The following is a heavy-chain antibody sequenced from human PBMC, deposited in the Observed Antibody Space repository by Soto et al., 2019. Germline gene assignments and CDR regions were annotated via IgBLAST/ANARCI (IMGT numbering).Heavy chain of an antibody. CDR1: GFNFGFFG. D-gene: IGHD3-9*01. J-gene: IGHJ4*02. CDR2: ISGDGINT. Sequence: QIQLVESGGDVVQPGKSLRLSCAASGFNFGFFGMHWVRQAPGKGLEWVAFISGDGINTQYADSVRGRFTLSRDYSRKTMYLQMDSLRDEDTALYYCARSNLSFDWDSWGLGTLVTVSS. V-gene: IGHV3-30*03. CDR3: ARSNLSFDWDS.